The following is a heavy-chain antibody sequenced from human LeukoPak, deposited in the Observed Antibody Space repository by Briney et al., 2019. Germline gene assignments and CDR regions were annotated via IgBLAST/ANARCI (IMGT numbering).Heavy chain of an antibody. CDR3: ARQIAWGVGRFDY. CDR1: GGSINTDF. V-gene: IGHV4-59*08. D-gene: IGHD3-10*01. J-gene: IGHJ4*02. CDR2: MYYSGST. Sequence: SETLSLTCAVSGGSINTDFWGWIRQPPGRGLEWIGYMYYSGSTNYNPSLKSRATISMDTSKNQFSLKMNSVTAADTAVYYCARQIAWGVGRFDYWGQGTLATVSA.